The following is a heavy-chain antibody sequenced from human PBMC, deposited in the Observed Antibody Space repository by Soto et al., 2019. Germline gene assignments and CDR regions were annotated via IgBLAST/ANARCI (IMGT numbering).Heavy chain of an antibody. CDR3: ARAVYCGDDCYSYGMDV. Sequence: ASVKVSCKTSGYSFTDDYLHWVRQAPGQGLEWVGWINPHSGSTNFAQKFLGRVSMTRDTSISTAYVELFSLTSDDTAIYYCARAVYCGDDCYSYGMDVWGQGTTVTVSS. CDR1: GYSFTDDY. J-gene: IGHJ6*02. V-gene: IGHV1-2*02. CDR2: INPHSGST. D-gene: IGHD2-21*02.